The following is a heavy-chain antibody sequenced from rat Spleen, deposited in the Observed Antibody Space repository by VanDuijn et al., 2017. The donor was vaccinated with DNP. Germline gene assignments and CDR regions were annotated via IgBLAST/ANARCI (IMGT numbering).Heavy chain of an antibody. V-gene: IGHV5-17*01. D-gene: IGHD1-1*01. CDR2: IVYDGSGA. CDR1: GFIFSDYA. Sequence: EVQLVESGGGLAQPGRSLKLSCAASGFIFSDYAMAWVRQAPKKGLEWVATIVYDGSGAYYGDSVTGRFTISRDNAKRILYLQMDSLTSEDTATYYCARDPFFGALDAWGQGSSITVSS. CDR3: ARDPFFGALDA. J-gene: IGHJ4*01.